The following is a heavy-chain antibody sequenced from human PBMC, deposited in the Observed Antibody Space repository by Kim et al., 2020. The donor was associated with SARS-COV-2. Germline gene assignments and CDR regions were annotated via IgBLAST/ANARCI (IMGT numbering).Heavy chain of an antibody. Sequence: GGSLRLSCAASGFTFSSYGMHWVRQAPGKGLEWVAVICYDGSNKYYADSVKGRFTISRDNSKNTLYLQMNSLRAEDTAVYYCAREAVFGVVIYYYYGMDVWGQGTTVTVSS. J-gene: IGHJ6*02. D-gene: IGHD3-3*01. CDR2: ICYDGSNK. V-gene: IGHV3-33*01. CDR1: GFTFSSYG. CDR3: AREAVFGVVIYYYYGMDV.